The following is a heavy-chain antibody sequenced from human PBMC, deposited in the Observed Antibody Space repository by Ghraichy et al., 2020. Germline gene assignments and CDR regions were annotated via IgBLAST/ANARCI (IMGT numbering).Heavy chain of an antibody. J-gene: IGHJ2*01. CDR2: IYSGGST. CDR1: GFTVSSNY. V-gene: IGHV3-53*01. D-gene: IGHD6-13*01. CDR3: ARSPAAAYWYFDL. Sequence: GGSLRLSCAASGFTVSSNYMSWVRQAPGKGLEWVSVIYSGGSTYYADSVKGRFTISRDNSKNTLYLQMKSLRAEDTAVYYCARSPAAAYWYFDLWGRGTLVTVSS.